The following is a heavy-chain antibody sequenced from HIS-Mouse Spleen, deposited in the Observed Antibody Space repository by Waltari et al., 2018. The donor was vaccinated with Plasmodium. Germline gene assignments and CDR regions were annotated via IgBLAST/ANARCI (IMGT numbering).Heavy chain of an antibody. CDR3: ASSWYWYFDL. Sequence: EVQLVESGGGLVQPGGSLRLSCAASGFTFSSYWMSWVRQAPGKGLEGWANIKQDGREKYHVDSVKGRFTISRDNAKNSLYLQMNSLRAEDTAVYYCASSWYWYFDLWGRGTLVTVPS. J-gene: IGHJ2*01. CDR1: GFTFSSYW. D-gene: IGHD6-13*01. CDR2: IKQDGREK. V-gene: IGHV3-7*01.